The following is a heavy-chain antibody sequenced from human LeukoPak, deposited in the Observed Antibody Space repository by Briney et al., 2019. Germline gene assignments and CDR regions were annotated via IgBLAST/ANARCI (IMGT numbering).Heavy chain of an antibody. CDR2: IIPIFGTA. J-gene: IGHJ6*02. Sequence: SVTVSCTASGGTFSIYAISWVRQAPGQGLEWMGGIIPIFGTANYAQKFQGRVTITADESTSTAYMELSSLRSEDTAVYYCASRTVTGYYYYGMDVWGQGTTVTVSS. CDR3: ASRTVTGYYYYGMDV. V-gene: IGHV1-69*13. CDR1: GGTFSIYA. D-gene: IGHD4-17*01.